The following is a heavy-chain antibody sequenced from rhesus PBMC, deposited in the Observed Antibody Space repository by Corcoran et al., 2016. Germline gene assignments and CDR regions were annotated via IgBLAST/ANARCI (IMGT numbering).Heavy chain of an antibody. CDR3: AKTCGY. CDR2: INSGGGST. V-gene: IGHV3S5*01. Sequence: EVQLVETGGGLLQPGGSMKLCCAASGFTFSRYGMSGVRQAPGKGLEWVSAINSGGGSTYYADSLKGRFTISRDNSKNTLSLQMNSLRAEDTAVYYCAKTCGYWGQGVLVTVSS. CDR1: GFTFSRYG. J-gene: IGHJ4*01.